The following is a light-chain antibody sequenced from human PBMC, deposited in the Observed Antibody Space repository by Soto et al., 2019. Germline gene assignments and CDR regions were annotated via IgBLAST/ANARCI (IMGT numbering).Light chain of an antibody. CDR2: GAS. CDR1: QSVSSSY. V-gene: IGKV3-20*01. CDR3: QQYGSAPPLT. J-gene: IGKJ4*01. Sequence: DIVLTQSPGTLSLSPGESATLSCRASQSVSSSYLAWYQQKPGPAPRLLIYGASSRATGIPDRFSGSGAGTDFTLTISRLEPEDVAVYYCQQYGSAPPLTFGGGTKVEIK.